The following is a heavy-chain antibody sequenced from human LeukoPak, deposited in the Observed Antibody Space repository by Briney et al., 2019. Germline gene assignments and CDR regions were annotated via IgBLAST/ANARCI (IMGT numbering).Heavy chain of an antibody. V-gene: IGHV3-21*01. J-gene: IGHJ4*02. Sequence: GGSLRLSCTASGFTFSTYSMHWVRQAPGKGLEWVSYISSSGSDIYYADSVKGRFTISRDNAKNSLYLHMNSLRAEDTAVYYCARDYGGSSPFDYWGQGTLVTVSS. CDR1: GFTFSTYS. CDR3: ARDYGGSSPFDY. D-gene: IGHD4-23*01. CDR2: ISSSGSDI.